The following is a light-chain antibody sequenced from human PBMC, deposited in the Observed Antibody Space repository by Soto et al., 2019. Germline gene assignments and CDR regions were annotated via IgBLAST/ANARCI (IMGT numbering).Light chain of an antibody. V-gene: IGKV4-1*01. J-gene: IGKJ4*01. CDR3: QQYYTPPALT. Sequence: DIVMTQSPDSLAVSLGERATINCKSSQSVLSSSNNKNYLAWYQQKPGQPPKLLVYWASTRESGVPDRFSGSGSGTDFPLTISSLQAEDVAVYYCQQYYTPPALTFGGGTKVEIK. CDR1: QSVLSSSNNKNY. CDR2: WAS.